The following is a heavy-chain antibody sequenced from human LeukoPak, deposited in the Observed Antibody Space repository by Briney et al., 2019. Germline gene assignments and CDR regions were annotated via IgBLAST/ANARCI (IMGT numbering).Heavy chain of an antibody. V-gene: IGHV3-30*02. CDR2: IRHDGSNK. Sequence: GGSLRLSCAASGFTFRSYGMHWVRQAPGKGLEWVAFIRHDGSNKYYADSVKGRFTISRGNSKNTLYLQMNSLRAEDTAVYYCVKDGDYGDYVVSDYWGQGTLVTVSS. J-gene: IGHJ4*02. D-gene: IGHD4-17*01. CDR1: GFTFRSYG. CDR3: VKDGDYGDYVVSDY.